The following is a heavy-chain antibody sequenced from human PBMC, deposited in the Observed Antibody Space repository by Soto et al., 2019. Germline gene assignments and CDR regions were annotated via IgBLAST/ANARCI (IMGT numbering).Heavy chain of an antibody. Sequence: QVQLQQWGAGRLKPSGTLSLTCAVFGGSFSGYFWGWIRQPPGKGLEWIGEINHSRSTNYNPSLKSRVTISVDTSKNQFSLKLSSVTAADTAVYYCGTTYYYDSSGPLAFDIWGQGTMVTVSS. V-gene: IGHV4-34*01. D-gene: IGHD3-22*01. CDR1: GGSFSGYF. J-gene: IGHJ3*02. CDR3: GTTYYYDSSGPLAFDI. CDR2: INHSRST.